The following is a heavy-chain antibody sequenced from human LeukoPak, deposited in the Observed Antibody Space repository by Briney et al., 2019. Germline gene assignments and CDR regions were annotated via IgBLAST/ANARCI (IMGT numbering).Heavy chain of an antibody. CDR1: GYTLTELS. J-gene: IGHJ4*02. Sequence: GASVKVSCKVSGYTLTELSMHWVRQAPGQGLEWMGGIIPIFGTANYAQKFQGRVTITTDESTSTAYMELSSLRSEDTAVYYCARDSSSSSWYYFDYWGQGTLVTVSS. CDR2: IIPIFGTA. D-gene: IGHD6-13*01. CDR3: ARDSSSSSWYYFDY. V-gene: IGHV1-69*05.